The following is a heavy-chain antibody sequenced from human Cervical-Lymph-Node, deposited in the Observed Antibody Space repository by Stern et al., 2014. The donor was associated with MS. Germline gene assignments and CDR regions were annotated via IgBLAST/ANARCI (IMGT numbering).Heavy chain of an antibody. V-gene: IGHV3-9*01. CDR2: VSWNSRGI. Sequence: EVQLVESGGGLVQPGRSLRLSCAASGFVFDDYSMHWVRHAPGKGLEWVSGVSWNSRGIGYADSVRGRFTVSRDNAKNAVYLQMNSLRAEDTALYYCAKGPGFYGMDVWGQGTMVSVSS. J-gene: IGHJ6*02. CDR1: GFVFDDYS. CDR3: AKGPGFYGMDV.